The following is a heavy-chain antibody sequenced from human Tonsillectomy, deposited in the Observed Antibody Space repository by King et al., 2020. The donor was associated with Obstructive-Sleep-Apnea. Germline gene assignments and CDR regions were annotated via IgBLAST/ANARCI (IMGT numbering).Heavy chain of an antibody. Sequence: QVQLQESGPGLVKPSETLSLTCTVSGGSISSYYWSWIRQPPGKGLEWIGYIYYSGSTNNNPSLKSRVTISVDTSKNQFSLKLSAVTAADTAVYYYARGEAYDYDSRGYPYFDYWGQGTLVTVSS. CDR2: IYYSGST. CDR1: GGSISSYY. J-gene: IGHJ4*02. D-gene: IGHD3-22*01. V-gene: IGHV4-59*01. CDR3: ARGEAYDYDSRGYPYFDY.